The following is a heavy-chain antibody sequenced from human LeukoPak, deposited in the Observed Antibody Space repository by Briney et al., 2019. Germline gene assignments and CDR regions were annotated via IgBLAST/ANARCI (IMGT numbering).Heavy chain of an antibody. V-gene: IGHV3-23*01. CDR1: GFTFSSYA. CDR2: ISGSGGST. Sequence: GGSLRLSCAASGFTFSSYAMSWVRQAPGKGLEWVSAISGSGGSTYYADSVKGRFTISRDNAKNSLYLQMNSLRAEDTAVYYCARERLRCYDYWGQGTLVTVSS. CDR3: ARERLRCYDY. D-gene: IGHD4-17*01. J-gene: IGHJ4*02.